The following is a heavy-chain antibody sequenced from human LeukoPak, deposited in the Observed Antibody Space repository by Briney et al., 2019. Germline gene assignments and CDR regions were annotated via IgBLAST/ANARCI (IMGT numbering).Heavy chain of an antibody. Sequence: PSETLSLTCTVPGGSISSHYWSWIRQPPGKGLEWIGYIYYSGSTNYNPSLKSRVTISVDTSKNQFSLKLSSVTAADTAVYYCARATADYFDYWGQGTLVTVSS. V-gene: IGHV4-59*11. CDR1: GGSISSHY. CDR2: IYYSGST. CDR3: ARATADYFDY. J-gene: IGHJ4*02.